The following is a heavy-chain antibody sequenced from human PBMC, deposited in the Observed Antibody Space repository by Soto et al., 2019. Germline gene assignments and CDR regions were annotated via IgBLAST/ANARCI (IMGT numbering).Heavy chain of an antibody. J-gene: IGHJ3*02. CDR2: VNPNSGNT. CDR3: ARASYLDPAFDI. V-gene: IGHV1-8*01. CDR1: GYTFISYD. D-gene: IGHD2-2*03. Sequence: QVQLVQSGAEVKRPGASVKVSCKASGYTFISYDFNWVRQPPGQGLEWMGWVNPNSGNTDYAQKFQGRVTMTRNTSIRTAYMELSSLRSEDTAMYYCARASYLDPAFDIWGQGTMVTVSS.